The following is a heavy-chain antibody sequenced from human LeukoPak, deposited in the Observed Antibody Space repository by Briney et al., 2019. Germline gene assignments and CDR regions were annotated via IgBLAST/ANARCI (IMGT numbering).Heavy chain of an antibody. D-gene: IGHD2-21*02. Sequence: ASVKVSCKASGYTFTSYDINWVRQATGQGLEWMGWMNPNSGNTGYAQKFQGRVTITRNTSISTAYMELSSLRSDDTAMYYCAREAEADEGEPAIKGLDPWGQGTLVTVSS. CDR2: MNPNSGNT. CDR3: AREAEADEGEPAIKGLDP. V-gene: IGHV1-8*03. CDR1: GYTFTSYD. J-gene: IGHJ5*01.